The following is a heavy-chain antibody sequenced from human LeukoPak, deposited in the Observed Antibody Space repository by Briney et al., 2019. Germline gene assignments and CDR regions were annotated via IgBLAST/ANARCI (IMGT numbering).Heavy chain of an antibody. J-gene: IGHJ4*02. CDR1: GFTFSSYG. CDR3: ASSNSSGWLDY. Sequence: PGRSLRLSCAASGFTFSSYGMHWVRQAPGKGLEWVAVIWYDGSNKYYADSVKGRFTISRDNSKNTLYLQMNSLRAEDTAVYYCASSNSSGWLDYWGQGTLVIVSS. D-gene: IGHD6-19*01. CDR2: IWYDGSNK. V-gene: IGHV3-33*01.